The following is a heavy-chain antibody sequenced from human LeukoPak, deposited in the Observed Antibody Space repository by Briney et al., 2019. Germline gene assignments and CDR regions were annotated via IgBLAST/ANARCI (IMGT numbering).Heavy chain of an antibody. CDR1: GFTFSSYE. Sequence: PGGSLRLSCAASGFTFSSYEMNWVRQAPGKGLEWVSYISSSGSTIYYADSVKGRFTISRDNAKNSLYLQMNSLRAEDTAVYYCARDPRRGYSYGFMAPFRNYGMDVWGQGTTVIVSS. CDR3: ARDPRRGYSYGFMAPFRNYGMDV. V-gene: IGHV3-48*03. D-gene: IGHD5-18*01. J-gene: IGHJ6*02. CDR2: ISSSGSTI.